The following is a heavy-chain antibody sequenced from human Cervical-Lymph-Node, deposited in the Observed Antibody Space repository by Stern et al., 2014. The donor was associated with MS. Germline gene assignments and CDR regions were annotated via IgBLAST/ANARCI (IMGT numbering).Heavy chain of an antibody. D-gene: IGHD6-13*01. V-gene: IGHV1-69*01. CDR2: ISPMFGVA. Sequence: QLVQSGAEVKKPESSVKVSCKASGGSFSSLDISWVRQAPGQRLEWLGEISPMFGVANYAQKFQGRVTFTAAESTSTAYTELRSEDTAVYYCARHQGGIAANWGQGTLVAVPS. CDR1: GGSFSSLD. J-gene: IGHJ4*02. CDR3: ARHQGGIAAN.